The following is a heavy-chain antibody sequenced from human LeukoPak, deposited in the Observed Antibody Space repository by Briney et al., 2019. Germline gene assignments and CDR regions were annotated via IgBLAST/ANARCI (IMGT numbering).Heavy chain of an antibody. CDR2: ISSSSSLI. CDR3: ARVYYYDKSGYRHFDF. CDR1: GFTFSYYS. V-gene: IGHV3-21*01. Sequence: NPGGSLRLSCAASGFTFSYYSMNWVRQAPGRGLEWVSCISSSSSLIFYSDSVRGRFTISRDNAKNSLFLQMDSLRAEDTAVYYCARVYYYDKSGYRHFDFWGQGTLVTVSS. J-gene: IGHJ4*02. D-gene: IGHD3-22*01.